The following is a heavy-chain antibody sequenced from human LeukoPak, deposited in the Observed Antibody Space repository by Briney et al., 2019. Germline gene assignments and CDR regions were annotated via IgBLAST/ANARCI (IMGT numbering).Heavy chain of an antibody. CDR1: GGSISSYY. CDR3: ASDSSGYGGYYYYGMDV. CDR2: IYTSGST. V-gene: IGHV4-4*07. J-gene: IGHJ6*02. D-gene: IGHD3-22*01. Sequence: SETLSLTCTVSGGSISSYYWSWIRQPAGKGLEWIGRIYTSGSTNYNPSLKSRVTMSVDTSKNQFSLKLSSVTAADTAVYYCASDSSGYGGYYYYGMDVWGQGTTVTVSS.